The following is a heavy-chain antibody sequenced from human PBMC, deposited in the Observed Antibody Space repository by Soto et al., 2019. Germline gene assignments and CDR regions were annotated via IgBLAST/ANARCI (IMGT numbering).Heavy chain of an antibody. D-gene: IGHD1-1*01. CDR3: TRSATPVERTGDAFDI. CDR2: IYPGDSDT. Sequence: PGESLKISCKGSGYSFTSYWIGWVRQMPGKGLEWMGIIYPGDSDTRYSPSFQGQVTISADKSISTAYLQWSSLKASDTAMYYCTRSATPVERTGDAFDIWGQGTTVTVSS. CDR1: GYSFTSYW. V-gene: IGHV5-51*01. J-gene: IGHJ3*02.